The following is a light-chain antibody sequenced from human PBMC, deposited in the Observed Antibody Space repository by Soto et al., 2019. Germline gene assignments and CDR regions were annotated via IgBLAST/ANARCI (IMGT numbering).Light chain of an antibody. V-gene: IGKV3-15*01. CDR3: EQYNSWPPRYT. CDR1: QSVSHN. Sequence: EIVMTQSPATLSVSPGEGATLSCRASQSVSHNLAWYQQKPGQAPRLLIYGASTRATGIPTRFSGGGSGTEFTLNISSLQSEDFAVYYCEQYNSWPPRYTFGQGTKLEIK. J-gene: IGKJ2*01. CDR2: GAS.